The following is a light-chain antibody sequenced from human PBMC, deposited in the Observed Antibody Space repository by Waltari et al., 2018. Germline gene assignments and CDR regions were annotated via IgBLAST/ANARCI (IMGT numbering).Light chain of an antibody. CDR2: DVS. V-gene: IGLV2-14*01. CDR1: SSDVWGYNF. CDR3: SSYTSSSTIV. J-gene: IGLJ2*01. Sequence: QSALTQPASVSGSPGQSLTISCTRTSSDVWGYNFFSWYQQHPGEAPKPMIYDVSKRPSGISDRFSGSKSGNTASLTISGLQAEDEADYYCSSYTSSSTIVFGGGTKLTVL.